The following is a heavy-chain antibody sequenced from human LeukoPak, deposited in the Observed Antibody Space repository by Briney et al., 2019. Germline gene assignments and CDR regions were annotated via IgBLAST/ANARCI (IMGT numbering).Heavy chain of an antibody. CDR3: ARGISTDSSGYYLIGGFDY. CDR1: GDSVSSNSAA. V-gene: IGHV6-1*01. D-gene: IGHD3-22*01. Sequence: SQTLSLTCALSGDSVSSNSAAWNWIRQSPSRGLEWLGRTYYRSKWYNDYAVSVKSRITINPDTSKNQFSLQLNSVTPEDTAVYYCARGISTDSSGYYLIGGFDYWRQGTLVTVSS. J-gene: IGHJ4*02. CDR2: TYYRSKWYN.